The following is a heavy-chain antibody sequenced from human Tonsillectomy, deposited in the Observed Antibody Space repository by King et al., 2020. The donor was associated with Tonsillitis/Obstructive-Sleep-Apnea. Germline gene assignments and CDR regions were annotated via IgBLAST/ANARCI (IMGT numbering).Heavy chain of an antibody. J-gene: IGHJ6*03. CDR1: GFIFGDYT. CDR2: IRSKAYGGTT. CDR3: TRDQFGELPPYYYYYMDV. Sequence: VQLVESGGGLVQPGRSLRLSCTASGFIFGDYTMSWVRQAPGKGLEWIGFIRSKAYGGTTEYAASVKGRFTISRDDSKSIAYLQMNSLETEDTAVYHCTRDQFGELPPYYYYYMDVWGKGTTVTVSS. V-gene: IGHV3-49*04. D-gene: IGHD3-10*01.